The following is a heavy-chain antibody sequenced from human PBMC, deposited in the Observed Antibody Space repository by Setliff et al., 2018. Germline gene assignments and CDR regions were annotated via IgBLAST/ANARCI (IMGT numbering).Heavy chain of an antibody. CDR1: GGTFSSYA. D-gene: IGHD1-26*01. V-gene: IGHV1-2*06. J-gene: IGHJ4*02. CDR3: ARALGATITHFDY. Sequence: GASVKVSCKASGGTFSSYAISWVRQAPGQGLEWMGRINPSSGGTDDAQNFLGRVTMTRDTAISTAYMELSRLTSDDTAVYYCARALGATITHFDYWGQGTLVTVSS. CDR2: INPSSGGT.